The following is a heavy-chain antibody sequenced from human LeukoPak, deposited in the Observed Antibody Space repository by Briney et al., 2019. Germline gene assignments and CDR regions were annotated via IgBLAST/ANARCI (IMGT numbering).Heavy chain of an antibody. V-gene: IGHV3-23*01. D-gene: IGHD5-18*01. CDR1: GFTFSSYA. Sequence: GGALTLSCAASGFTFSSYAMSWVRQAPGQELEWISAISGSGGSTYYADSVKGRFTISRDNSKNTLNLQMNSLRAEDTAVYYCAKPRGRYSYGYYFDYWGQGTLVTVSS. CDR3: AKPRGRYSYGYYFDY. J-gene: IGHJ4*02. CDR2: ISGSGGST.